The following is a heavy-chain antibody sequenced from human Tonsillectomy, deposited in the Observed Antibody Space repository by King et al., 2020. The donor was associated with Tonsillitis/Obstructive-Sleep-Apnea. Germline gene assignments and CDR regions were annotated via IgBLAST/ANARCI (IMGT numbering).Heavy chain of an antibody. CDR3: ARVPQGYSTSVEGLYYYYYYMDV. V-gene: IGHV1-69*12. CDR2: IIPIIGTA. Sequence: QLVQSGAEVKKPGSSVKVSCRASGGTFSSYAISWVRQAPGQGLEWMGGIIPIIGTAHYSQKFQGRVTITADESTNTAYRELSSLRSEDTAVYYCARVPQGYSTSVEGLYYYYYYMDVWGKGTTVTVSS. D-gene: IGHD4-11*01. CDR1: GGTFSSYA. J-gene: IGHJ6*03.